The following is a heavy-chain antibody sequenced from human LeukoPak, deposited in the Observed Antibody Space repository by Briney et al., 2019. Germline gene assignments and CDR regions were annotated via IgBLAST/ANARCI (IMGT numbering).Heavy chain of an antibody. J-gene: IGHJ6*03. V-gene: IGHV1-24*01. Sequence: ASVKVSCKVSGYTLTELSMHWVRQAPGKGLEWMGGFDPEDGETIYAQKFQGRVTMTEDTSTDTACMELSSLRSEDTAVYYCATDYGDYAYMDVGGKGTTVTVSS. CDR3: ATDYGDYAYMDV. CDR2: FDPEDGET. D-gene: IGHD4-17*01. CDR1: GYTLTELS.